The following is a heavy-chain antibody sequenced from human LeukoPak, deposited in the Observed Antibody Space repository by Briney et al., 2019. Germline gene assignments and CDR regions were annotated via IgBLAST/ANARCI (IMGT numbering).Heavy chain of an antibody. D-gene: IGHD3-10*01. CDR2: IYYSGST. CDR1: GGSISSYY. Sequence: SETLSLTCTVSGGSISSYYWSWIRQPPGKGLEWIGYIYYSGSTNYNPSLKSRVTISVATSKNQFSLKLSSVTAADTAAYYCARHEYYGSGSYPIDYWGQGTLVTVSS. CDR3: ARHEYYGSGSYPIDY. V-gene: IGHV4-59*08. J-gene: IGHJ4*02.